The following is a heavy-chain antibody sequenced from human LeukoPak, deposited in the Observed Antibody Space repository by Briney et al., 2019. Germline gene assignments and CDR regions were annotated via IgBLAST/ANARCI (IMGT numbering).Heavy chain of an antibody. Sequence: PSETLSLTCTVSGGSISSYYWSWIRQPPGKGLEWIGYIYYSGSTNYNPSLKSRVTISVDTSKNQFSLKLSSVTAADTAVYYCARNPGSGSPVDFDYWGQGTLVTVSS. CDR2: IYYSGST. V-gene: IGHV4-59*01. CDR3: ARNPGSGSPVDFDY. J-gene: IGHJ4*02. D-gene: IGHD3-10*01. CDR1: GGSISSYY.